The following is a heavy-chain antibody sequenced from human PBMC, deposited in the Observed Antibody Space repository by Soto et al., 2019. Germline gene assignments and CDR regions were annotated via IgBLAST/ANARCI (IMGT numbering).Heavy chain of an antibody. CDR2: IGGSGDT. Sequence: GSLRLSCAASGFTFSNQAMSWVRQASGKGLEWVSGIGGSGDTYYADSVKGRFTVSRDNSKNTLHLQMSSLRAEDTAVYYCATRNYYDSRGYYYYYFDFWGQGTLVTVSS. D-gene: IGHD3-22*01. CDR3: ATRNYYDSRGYYYYYFDF. J-gene: IGHJ4*02. CDR1: GFTFSNQA. V-gene: IGHV3-23*01.